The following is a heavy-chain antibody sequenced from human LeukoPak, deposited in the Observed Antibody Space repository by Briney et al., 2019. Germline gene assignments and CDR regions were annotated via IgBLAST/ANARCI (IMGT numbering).Heavy chain of an antibody. Sequence: ASVKVSCKASGYTFTSYGISWVRQAPGQGLEWMGWISAYNGNTNYAQKLQGRVTMTTDTSTSTAYMELRSLRSDDTAVYYCARDRRGYGDYVFPYDYWGQGTLVTVSS. V-gene: IGHV1-18*01. J-gene: IGHJ4*02. D-gene: IGHD4-17*01. CDR2: ISAYNGNT. CDR3: ARDRRGYGDYVFPYDY. CDR1: GYTFTSYG.